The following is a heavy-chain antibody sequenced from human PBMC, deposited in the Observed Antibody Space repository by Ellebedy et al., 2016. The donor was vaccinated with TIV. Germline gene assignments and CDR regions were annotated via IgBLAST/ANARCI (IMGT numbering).Heavy chain of an antibody. CDR3: ARIYYGSGSYYSP. V-gene: IGHV1-2*02. CDR1: GYTFTGYY. Sequence: AASVKVSCKASGYTFTGYYMHWVRQAPGQGLEWMGWINPNSGGTNYAQKFQGRVTMTRDTSNSTAYMELSRLRSDDTAVYYCARIYYGSGSYYSPWGQGTLVTVSS. D-gene: IGHD3-10*01. CDR2: INPNSGGT. J-gene: IGHJ5*02.